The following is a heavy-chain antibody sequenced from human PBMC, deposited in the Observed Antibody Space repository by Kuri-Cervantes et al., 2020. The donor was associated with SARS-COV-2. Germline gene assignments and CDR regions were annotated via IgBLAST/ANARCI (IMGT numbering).Heavy chain of an antibody. CDR3: ARGDISLAFDI. D-gene: IGHD3-9*01. Sequence: ASVKVSCKASGYTFSAYFLHWVRQAPGQGLEWLGWITPNTGATHYAQSFQGSVTMTSDTSVDTAYLDVSNLRSDDTAVYYCARGDISLAFDIWGQGTLVTVSS. V-gene: IGHV1-2*02. CDR1: GYTFSAYF. CDR2: ITPNTGAT. J-gene: IGHJ3*02.